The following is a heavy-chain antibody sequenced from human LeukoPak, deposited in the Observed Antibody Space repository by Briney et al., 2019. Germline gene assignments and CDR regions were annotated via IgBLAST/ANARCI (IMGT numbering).Heavy chain of an antibody. Sequence: TGGSLRLSCAASGFTFSSYAMSWVRQAPGKGLEWVSGISGRGGYTYYADSVKGRFTISRDNSKNTLYLQMNSLTVEDTAVYYCAKDYSSGWCLGYWGQGSLVTVSS. D-gene: IGHD6-19*01. CDR3: AKDYSSGWCLGY. V-gene: IGHV3-23*01. CDR2: ISGRGGYT. CDR1: GFTFSSYA. J-gene: IGHJ4*01.